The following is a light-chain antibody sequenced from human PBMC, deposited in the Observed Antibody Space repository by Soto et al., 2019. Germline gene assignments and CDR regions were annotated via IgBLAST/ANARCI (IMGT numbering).Light chain of an antibody. Sequence: QSVLTQPPSVSAAPGQKVTISCSGSNSNIGNNYVSWYQQLPGTAPKLLIYENNKRPSGIPDRFSGSKSGTSATLGITGLQTGDEADYYCATWDTSLIAGVFGGGTQLTVL. CDR1: NSNIGNNY. J-gene: IGLJ7*01. CDR3: ATWDTSLIAGV. CDR2: ENN. V-gene: IGLV1-51*02.